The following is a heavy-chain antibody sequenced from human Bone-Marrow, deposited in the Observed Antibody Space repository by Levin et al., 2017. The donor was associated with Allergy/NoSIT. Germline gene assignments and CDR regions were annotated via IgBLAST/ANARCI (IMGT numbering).Heavy chain of an antibody. CDR3: ARGITEWFGELFNP. CDR2: VIPIFDTP. J-gene: IGHJ5*02. D-gene: IGHD3-10*01. V-gene: IGHV1-69*08. CDR1: VGSISTFT. Sequence: GESLKISCKASVGSISTFTVSWVRQAPGQGLEWMGRVIPIFDTPNYAQKFQGRVTITADKSTNTAYMELNSLTSADTAVYYCARGITEWFGELFNPWGQGTLVTVSS.